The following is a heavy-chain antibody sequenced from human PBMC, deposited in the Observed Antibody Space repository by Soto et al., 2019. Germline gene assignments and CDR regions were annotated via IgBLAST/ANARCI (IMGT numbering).Heavy chain of an antibody. CDR2: MNPNSGNT. J-gene: IGHJ4*02. D-gene: IGHD3-3*01. CDR3: ARIPNYDFWSGYPNYFDY. V-gene: IGHV1-8*01. CDR1: GYTFTSYD. Sequence: GASVKVSCKASGYTFTSYDINWVRQATRRGLEWMGWMNPNSGNTGYAQKFQGRVTMTRNTSISTAYMELSSLRSEDTAVYYCARIPNYDFWSGYPNYFDYWGQGTLVTVSS.